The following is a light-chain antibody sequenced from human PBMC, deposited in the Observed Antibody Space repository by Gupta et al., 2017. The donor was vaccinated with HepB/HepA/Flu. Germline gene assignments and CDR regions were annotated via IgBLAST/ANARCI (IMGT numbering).Light chain of an antibody. V-gene: IGKV1-9*01. J-gene: IGKJ4*01. CDR3: QQLNSYPLT. CDR2: AAS. CDR1: QGISSY. Sequence: EIQLTQSPSFLSASVGDRVTITCRASQGISSYLAWYQQKPGKAPKLLIYAASTLQSGVPSRFSGSGSGTEFTLTISSLQPEDFATDYCQQLNSYPLTFGGGTKVEIK.